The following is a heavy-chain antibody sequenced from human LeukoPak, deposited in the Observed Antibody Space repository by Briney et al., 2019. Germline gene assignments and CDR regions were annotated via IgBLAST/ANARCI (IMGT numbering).Heavy chain of an antibody. D-gene: IGHD5-18*01. J-gene: IGHJ4*02. CDR3: ARDQYSYGPIDY. V-gene: IGHV3-21*01. CDR1: GFTFSSYS. Sequence: PGGSLRLSCAASGFTFSSYSMNWVRQAPGKGLEWVSSISSSSSYIYYADSVKGRFTISRDNAKNSLYLQMNSLRAEDTAVYYCARDQYSYGPIDYWGQGTLVTVSS. CDR2: ISSSSSYI.